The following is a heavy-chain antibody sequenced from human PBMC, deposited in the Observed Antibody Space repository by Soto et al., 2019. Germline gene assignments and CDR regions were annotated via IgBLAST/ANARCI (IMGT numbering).Heavy chain of an antibody. CDR1: GFTFSDYA. Sequence: AGSLRLSCAASGFTFSDYAIHWVRQPPGGGLEWVGVILSDGSNEYYADSGKGRFTISRDNSKNSLYLQMNSLRSEDTAVYFCAKPSPYGSSGYSLDNWGRGTLVTSPQ. D-gene: IGHD3-22*01. CDR3: AKPSPYGSSGYSLDN. J-gene: IGHJ4*02. V-gene: IGHV3-30-3*01. CDR2: ILSDGSNE.